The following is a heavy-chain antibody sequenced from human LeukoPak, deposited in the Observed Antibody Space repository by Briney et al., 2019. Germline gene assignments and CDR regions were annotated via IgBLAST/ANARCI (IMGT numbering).Heavy chain of an antibody. Sequence: GASVKVSCKASGYTFTSYGISWVRQAPGQGLEWMGWISAYNGNTNYAQKLQGRVTMTTDTSTSTAYMELRSLRSDDTAVYYCARFLRVVVVAASGMDVWGQGTTVTVSS. CDR3: ARFLRVVVVAASGMDV. V-gene: IGHV1-18*01. D-gene: IGHD2-15*01. CDR2: ISAYNGNT. J-gene: IGHJ6*02. CDR1: GYTFTSYG.